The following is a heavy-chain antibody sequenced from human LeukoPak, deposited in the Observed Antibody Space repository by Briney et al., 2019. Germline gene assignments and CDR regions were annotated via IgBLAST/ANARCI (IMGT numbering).Heavy chain of an antibody. Sequence: SETLSLTCTVSGGSISSHYWSCIRQPPGKGVEWIGYIYYSGSTNYNPSLKSRVTISVDTSKNQFSLKLSSVTAADTAVYYCARDRLGNFDYWGQGTLVTVSS. D-gene: IGHD7-27*01. CDR1: GGSISSHY. V-gene: IGHV4-59*11. CDR3: ARDRLGNFDY. CDR2: IYYSGST. J-gene: IGHJ4*02.